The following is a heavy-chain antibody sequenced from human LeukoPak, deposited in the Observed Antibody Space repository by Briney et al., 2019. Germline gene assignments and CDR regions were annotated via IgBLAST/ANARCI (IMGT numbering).Heavy chain of an antibody. Sequence: PGGSLRLSCAASGFTLASGFAFSSYWMTWVRQAPGKGLEWVANIKPDGTEKYYVDSMKGRFTISRDNAENSLYLQMNNLRAEDTAVYYCATQSYFYGMGVWGQGTTVTVSS. CDR1: GFAFSSYW. V-gene: IGHV3-7*01. CDR3: ATQSYFYGMGV. CDR2: IKPDGTEK. J-gene: IGHJ6*02.